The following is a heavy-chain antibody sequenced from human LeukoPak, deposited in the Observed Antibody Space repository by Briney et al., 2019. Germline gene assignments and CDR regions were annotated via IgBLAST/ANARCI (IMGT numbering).Heavy chain of an antibody. CDR3: AAYSGSKGGY. Sequence: EGSLRLACAASGFTFDDYGMSWVRQAPGKGLEWVSGINWNGGSTGYADSVKGRFTISRDNAKNSLYLQMNSLRAEDTAVYYCAAYSGSKGGYWGQGTLVTVSS. CDR2: INWNGGST. D-gene: IGHD1-26*01. J-gene: IGHJ4*02. V-gene: IGHV3-20*04. CDR1: GFTFDDYG.